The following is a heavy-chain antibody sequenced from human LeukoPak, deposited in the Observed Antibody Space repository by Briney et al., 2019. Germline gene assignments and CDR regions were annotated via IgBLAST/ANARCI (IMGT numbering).Heavy chain of an antibody. Sequence: ASVKVSCKASGYTFTSYAMHWVRQAPGQRLEWMGWINAGNGNTKYSQKFQGRVTMTRDTSTSTVYMELSSLRSEDTAVYYCARVPRGTYCSSTSCADYWGQGTLVTVSS. CDR2: INAGNGNT. CDR1: GYTFTSYA. J-gene: IGHJ4*02. CDR3: ARVPRGTYCSSTSCADY. D-gene: IGHD2-2*01. V-gene: IGHV1-3*01.